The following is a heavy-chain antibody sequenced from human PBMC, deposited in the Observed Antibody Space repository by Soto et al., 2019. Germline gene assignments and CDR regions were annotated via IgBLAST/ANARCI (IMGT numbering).Heavy chain of an antibody. D-gene: IGHD4-17*01. CDR2: ISSSSSYI. CDR1: GFALIWVS. CDR3: ARSSYGDYELQH. Sequence: GGALRRCGSASGFALIWVSIDWVRHAPGKGLEWVSSISSSSSYIYYADSVKGRFAISRDNAKNSLYLQMNSLRAEDTAVYYCARSSYGDYELQHWGQGTLVTVSS. V-gene: IGHV3-21*01. J-gene: IGHJ1*01.